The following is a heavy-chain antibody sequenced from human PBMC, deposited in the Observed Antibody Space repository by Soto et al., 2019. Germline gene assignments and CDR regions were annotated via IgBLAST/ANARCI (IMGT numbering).Heavy chain of an antibody. CDR2: IYPDDSES. J-gene: IGHJ4*02. CDR1: GYSFTSYW. D-gene: IGHD6-19*01. Sequence: GESLKISCKGSGYSFTSYWIAWVRQMPGKGLEWMGIIYPDDSESRYSPSFQGQVTMTRDTSTSTVYMELSSLRSEDTAVYYCAREAEGSGWYYFDYWGQGTLVTVSS. V-gene: IGHV5-51*01. CDR3: AREAEGSGWYYFDY.